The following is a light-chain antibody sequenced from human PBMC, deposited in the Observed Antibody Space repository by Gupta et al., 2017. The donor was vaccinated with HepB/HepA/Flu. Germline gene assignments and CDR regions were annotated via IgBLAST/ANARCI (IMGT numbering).Light chain of an antibody. CDR3: TQGLQTPLT. J-gene: IGKJ1*01. CDR1: QSPLHSNGYNY. V-gene: IGKV2-28*01. Sequence: DIVMTQSPLSLPVTPGEPASISCRSSQSPLHSNGYNYLDWYLQQPGQSPQLLIYLGSNRASGVPDRFSGSGSGTDFTLKISRVEAEDVGVYYCTQGLQTPLTFGQGTKVEIK. CDR2: LGS.